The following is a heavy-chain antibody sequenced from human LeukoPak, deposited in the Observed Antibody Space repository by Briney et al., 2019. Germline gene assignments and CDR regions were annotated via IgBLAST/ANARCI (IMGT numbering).Heavy chain of an antibody. J-gene: IGHJ4*02. CDR1: GFTFSSYG. CDR3: ASVRTAMVTLNYFDY. V-gene: IGHV3-30*03. CDR2: ISYDGSNK. D-gene: IGHD5-18*01. Sequence: GRSLRLSCAASGFTFSSYGMHWVRQAPGKGLEWVAVISYDGSNKYYADSVKGRFTISRDNSKNTLYLQMNSLRAEDTAVYYCASVRTAMVTLNYFDYWGQGTLVTVSS.